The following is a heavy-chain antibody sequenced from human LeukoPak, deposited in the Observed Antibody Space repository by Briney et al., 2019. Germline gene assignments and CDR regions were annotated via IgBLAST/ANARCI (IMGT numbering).Heavy chain of an antibody. D-gene: IGHD5-24*01. Sequence: PSEALSLTCAVYGGSFSGYYWSWIRPPPGKGLEWIGEINHSGSTNYNPSHKSRVNISVDTSKNQFSLKLSSVTAAATAVYYCARGSYPPMATRGGWFDPWGQGTLVTVSS. CDR3: ARGSYPPMATRGGWFDP. V-gene: IGHV4-34*01. CDR1: GGSFSGYY. J-gene: IGHJ5*02. CDR2: INHSGST.